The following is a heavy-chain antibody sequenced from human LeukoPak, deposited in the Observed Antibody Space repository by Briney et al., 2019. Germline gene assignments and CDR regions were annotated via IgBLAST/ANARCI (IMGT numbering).Heavy chain of an antibody. J-gene: IGHJ4*02. V-gene: IGHV3-23*01. CDR2: ISGSGGST. D-gene: IGHD6-25*01. CDR3: AKRLGRRVNFDY. Sequence: PGGSLRLSCAASGFTFSSYAMSWVRQAPGKWLEWVSAISGSGGSTYYADSVKGRFTISRDNSKNTLYLQMNSLRAEDTAVYYCAKRLGRRVNFDYWGQGTLVTVSS. CDR1: GFTFSSYA.